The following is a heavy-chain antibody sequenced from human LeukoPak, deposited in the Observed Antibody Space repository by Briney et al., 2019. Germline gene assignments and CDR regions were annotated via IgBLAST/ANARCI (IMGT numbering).Heavy chain of an antibody. Sequence: PGGSLRLSCAAPGFSFSDYYMSWIRQTPGKGLEWLSYISSSSHDTNYADSVKGRFTISRDNAKNSLYLQMNSLTVEDTAVYYCARGDRAIANWGQGTLVTVSA. J-gene: IGHJ4*02. V-gene: IGHV3-11*06. CDR1: GFSFSDYY. CDR2: ISSSSHDT. CDR3: ARGDRAIAN. D-gene: IGHD2-21*01.